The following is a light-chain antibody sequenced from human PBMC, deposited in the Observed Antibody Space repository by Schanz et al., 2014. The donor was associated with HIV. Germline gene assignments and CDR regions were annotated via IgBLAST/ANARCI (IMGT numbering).Light chain of an antibody. CDR1: QTISSY. J-gene: IGKJ1*01. Sequence: IQMTQSPSSLSASVGDRVSITCRASQTISSYLHWYQQKPGKAPKLLISAASSLHSGVPSRFSGSRSGTDFTLTISSLQPEDFATYYCQQSYTTPWTFGQGTKVEIK. CDR2: AAS. CDR3: QQSYTTPWT. V-gene: IGKV1-39*01.